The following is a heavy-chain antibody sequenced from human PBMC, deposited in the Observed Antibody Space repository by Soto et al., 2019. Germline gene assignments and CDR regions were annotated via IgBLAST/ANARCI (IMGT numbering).Heavy chain of an antibody. CDR3: ARIRFQDTAMVIPYYGMDV. V-gene: IGHV2-70*11. CDR2: IDWDDDK. J-gene: IGHJ6*02. CDR1: GFSVTTIGVG. Sequence: SGPTLVNPTQTLTLTCTFSGFSVTTIGVGVGWIRQPPGKALEWLARIDWDDDKYYSTSLKTRLTISKDTSKNQVVLTMTNMDPVDTATYYCARIRFQDTAMVIPYYGMDVWGQGTTVTVSS. D-gene: IGHD5-18*01.